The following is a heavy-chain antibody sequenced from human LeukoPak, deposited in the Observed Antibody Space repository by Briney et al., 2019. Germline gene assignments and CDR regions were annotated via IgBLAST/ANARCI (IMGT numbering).Heavy chain of an antibody. CDR2: ISSSSSYI. J-gene: IGHJ6*04. CDR3: AELGITMIGGV. CDR1: GFTFSSYS. V-gene: IGHV3-21*01. D-gene: IGHD3-10*02. Sequence: GGSLRLSCAASGFTFSSYSMNWVRQAPGKGLEWVSSISSSSSYIYYADSVKGRFTISRDNAKNSLYPQMNSLGAEDTAVYYCAELGITMIGGVWGKGTTVTISA.